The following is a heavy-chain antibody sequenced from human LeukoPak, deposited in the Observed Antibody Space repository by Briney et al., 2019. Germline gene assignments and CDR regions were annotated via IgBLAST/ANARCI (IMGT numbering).Heavy chain of an antibody. CDR2: INPNSGGT. CDR3: ANLYSDILTGYYNSDY. CDR1: GYTFTGYY. Sequence: ASVKVSCKASGYTFTGYYMHWVRQAPGQGLEWMGWINPNSGGTNYAQKFQGRVTMTRDTSISTAYMELSRLRSDDTAVYYCANLYSDILTGYYNSDYWGQGTLVTVSS. J-gene: IGHJ4*02. D-gene: IGHD3-9*01. V-gene: IGHV1-2*02.